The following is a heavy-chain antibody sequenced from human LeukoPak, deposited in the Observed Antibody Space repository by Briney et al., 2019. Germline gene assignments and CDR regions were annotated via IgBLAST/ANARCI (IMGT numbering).Heavy chain of an antibody. V-gene: IGHV3-30*19. CDR1: GFTFNIYG. J-gene: IGHJ3*02. D-gene: IGHD3-10*01. CDR3: ARDRTYYGSGIVTDAFDI. CDR2: ISYDGSNK. Sequence: GSLRLSCAASGFTFNIYGMHWVRQAPGKGLEWVAVISYDGSNKYYADSVKARFTISRDNSKNTLYLQMNSLRAEDTAVYYCARDRTYYGSGIVTDAFDIWGQGTMVTVSS.